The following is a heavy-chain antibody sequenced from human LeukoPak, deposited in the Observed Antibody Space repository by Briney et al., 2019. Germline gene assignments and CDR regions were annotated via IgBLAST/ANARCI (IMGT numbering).Heavy chain of an antibody. CDR3: ATQRGGWSTDPALGLASLDY. V-gene: IGHV1-69*04. Sequence: GASVKVSCKASGGTFSSYAISWVRQAPGQGLEWMGRIIPILGIANYAQKFQGRVTITADKSTSTAYMELSSLRSEDTAVYYCATQRGGWSTDPALGLASLDYWGQGTLVTVSS. CDR1: GGTFSSYA. D-gene: IGHD6-19*01. J-gene: IGHJ4*02. CDR2: IIPILGIA.